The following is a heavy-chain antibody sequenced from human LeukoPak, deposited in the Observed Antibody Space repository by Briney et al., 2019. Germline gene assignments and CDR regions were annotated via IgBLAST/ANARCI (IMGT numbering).Heavy chain of an antibody. V-gene: IGHV4-34*01. CDR3: ARQVGLRYFDWLLPTLSHFDY. CDR2: INHSGST. J-gene: IGHJ4*02. CDR1: GGSFSGYY. D-gene: IGHD3-9*01. Sequence: SETLSLTCAVYGGSFSGYYWSWIRQPPGKGLEWIGEINHSGSTNYNPSLKSRVTISVDTSKNQFSLKLSSVTAADTAVYYCARQVGLRYFDWLLPTLSHFDYWGQGTLVTVSS.